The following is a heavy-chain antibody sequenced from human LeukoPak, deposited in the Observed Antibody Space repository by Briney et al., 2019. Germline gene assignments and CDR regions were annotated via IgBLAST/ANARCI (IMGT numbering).Heavy chain of an antibody. Sequence: GGSLRLSCAASGFTVSSNYMSWVRQAPGKGLEWVSVIYSGDSTYYADSVKGRFTISRDNSKNTLYLQMNSLRAEDTAVYYCAREEYGDYVGYFDYWGQGTLVTVSS. J-gene: IGHJ4*02. V-gene: IGHV3-66*02. CDR1: GFTVSSNY. D-gene: IGHD4-17*01. CDR2: IYSGDST. CDR3: AREEYGDYVGYFDY.